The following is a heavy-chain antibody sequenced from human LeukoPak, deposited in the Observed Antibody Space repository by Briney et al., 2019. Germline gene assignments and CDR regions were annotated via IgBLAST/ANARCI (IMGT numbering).Heavy chain of an antibody. V-gene: IGHV3-74*01. Sequence: QPGGSPRLSCAASGFTFNSYWMHWARQAPGKGLVWVSRIDEDGKTIDYADSVKGRFTISRDNAKDTLYLQMSSLRDEDTAVYYCVSDLCGGDDQWGRGTLVTVSS. D-gene: IGHD3-3*01. CDR2: IDEDGKTI. CDR1: GFTFNSYW. J-gene: IGHJ5*02. CDR3: VSDLCGGDDQ.